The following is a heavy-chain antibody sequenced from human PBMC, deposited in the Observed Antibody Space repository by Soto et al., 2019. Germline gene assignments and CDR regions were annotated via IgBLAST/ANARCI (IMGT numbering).Heavy chain of an antibody. V-gene: IGHV2-5*02. CDR2: IYWDDDK. J-gene: IGHJ5*02. Sequence: QITLKESGPTVVKPTQTLTLTCTFSGFSLTTSGVGVGWIRQPPGKALEWLALIYWDDDKRYSPSLKSRLTIPKDTSKNQVVLTMTNMDPVDTATYYCAHRTFVRPYNWFDPWGQGTLVTVSS. D-gene: IGHD3-10*02. CDR3: AHRTFVRPYNWFDP. CDR1: GFSLTTSGVG.